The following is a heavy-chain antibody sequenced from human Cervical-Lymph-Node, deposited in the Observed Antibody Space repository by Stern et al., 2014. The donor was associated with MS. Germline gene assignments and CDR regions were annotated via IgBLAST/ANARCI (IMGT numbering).Heavy chain of an antibody. D-gene: IGHD4-17*01. Sequence: EVQLLESGAEVKKPGESLKISCKGSGYSFTANWIAWGRQMPGKGLEWMGIIYPGDSDTRSSPSFQGQVTISADKSISTAYLQWSSLKASDTAMYYCARDYGDYAFDYWGQGTLVTVSS. CDR2: IYPGDSDT. CDR3: ARDYGDYAFDY. CDR1: GYSFTANW. V-gene: IGHV5-51*01. J-gene: IGHJ4*02.